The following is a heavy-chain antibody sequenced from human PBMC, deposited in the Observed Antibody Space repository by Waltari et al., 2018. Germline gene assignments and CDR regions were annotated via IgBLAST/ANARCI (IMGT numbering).Heavy chain of an antibody. CDR1: GFTFSSYS. CDR2: ISSGSSYI. V-gene: IGHV3-21*01. D-gene: IGHD3-3*01. Sequence: EVQLVESGGGLVKPGGSLRLSCVASGFTFSSYSMNWVRQAPGKGLGWVSSISSGSSYIYYADSVKGRFTISRDNAKNSLYLQMNSLRAEDTAVYYCARRATYDFWSGYSPMSDYWGQGTLVT. J-gene: IGHJ4*02. CDR3: ARRATYDFWSGYSPMSDY.